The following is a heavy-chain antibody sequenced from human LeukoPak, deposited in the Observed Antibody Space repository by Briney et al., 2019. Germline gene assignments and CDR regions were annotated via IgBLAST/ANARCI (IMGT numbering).Heavy chain of an antibody. V-gene: IGHV3-23*01. CDR1: GFTFSSSA. D-gene: IGHD6-6*01. CDR3: AKDYSSSLTNWFDP. Sequence: TGGSLRLSCAASGFTFSSSAMSWVRQVPGKGLEWVSGISASGGSTSYADSVRGRFTISRDNSKNTLYVQMNSLRDEDTAVYYCAKDYSSSLTNWFDPWGQGTLVTVSS. CDR2: ISASGGST. J-gene: IGHJ5*02.